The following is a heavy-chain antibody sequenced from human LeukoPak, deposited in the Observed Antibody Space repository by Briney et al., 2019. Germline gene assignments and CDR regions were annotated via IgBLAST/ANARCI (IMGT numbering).Heavy chain of an antibody. J-gene: IGHJ6*03. V-gene: IGHV3-7*01. Sequence: GGSLRLSCAASGFTFSSYWMSWVRQAPGKGLEWVANIKQDGSEKYYVDSVKGRFTISRDNAKNSLYLQMNSLRAEDTAVYYCARDRFCSSTSCVKGEYYYYMDVWGKGTTVTVSS. CDR2: IKQDGSEK. CDR3: ARDRFCSSTSCVKGEYYYYMDV. D-gene: IGHD2-2*01. CDR1: GFTFSSYW.